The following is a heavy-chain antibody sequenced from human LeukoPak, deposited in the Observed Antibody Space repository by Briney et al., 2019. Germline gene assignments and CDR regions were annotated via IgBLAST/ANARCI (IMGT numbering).Heavy chain of an antibody. D-gene: IGHD3-16*01. Sequence: SETLSLTCAVYGGSFSGYYWSWIRQPPGKGLEWIGEINHSGGTNYNPSLKSRVTISVDTSKNQLSLKLSSVTAADTAVYYCARVVDPGGYYYFYYMDVWGKGTTVTVSS. V-gene: IGHV4-34*01. CDR1: GGSFSGYY. J-gene: IGHJ6*03. CDR2: INHSGGT. CDR3: ARVVDPGGYYYFYYMDV.